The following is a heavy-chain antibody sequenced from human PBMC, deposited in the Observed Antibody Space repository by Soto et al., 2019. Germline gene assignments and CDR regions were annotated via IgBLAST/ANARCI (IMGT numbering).Heavy chain of an antibody. J-gene: IGHJ4*02. CDR3: ARADY. V-gene: IGHV3-21*01. CDR2: ISSSSDYV. Sequence: AGGALRLSCAASGFTFSNHKMNWVRQAPGKGLEWVSSISSSSDYVHYADSVKGRFTISRDNAMNSLSLQMNSLRAEDTAVYYCARADYWGQGTLVTVSS. CDR1: GFTFSNHK.